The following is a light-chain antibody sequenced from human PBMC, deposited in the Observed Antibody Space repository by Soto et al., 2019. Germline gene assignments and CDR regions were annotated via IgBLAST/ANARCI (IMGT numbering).Light chain of an antibody. CDR3: SSYTSSSPDVV. J-gene: IGLJ2*01. CDR2: DVS. V-gene: IGLV2-14*01. CDR1: SSDVCGYNY. Sequence: QSALTQPASVSGSPGQSITISCTGTSSDVCGYNYVSWYQQHPGKAPKLMIYDVSNRPSGVSNRFSGSKSGNTASLTISGLQAEDEADYYCSSYTSSSPDVVFGGGTKLTVL.